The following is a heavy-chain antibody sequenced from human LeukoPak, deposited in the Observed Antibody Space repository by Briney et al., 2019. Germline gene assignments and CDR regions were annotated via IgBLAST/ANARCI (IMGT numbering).Heavy chain of an antibody. J-gene: IGHJ4*02. CDR3: ARARYSSSTKCYGDY. CDR2: INTDTGNP. CDR1: GYTFTSYA. Sequence: GASVKVSCKASGYTFTSYAINWVRQAPGQGLEWMGWINTDTGNPTYAQGFTGRFVFSLDTSVSTAYLQTSSLKAEDTAVYYCARARYSSSTKCYGDYWGQGTLVTVSS. D-gene: IGHD2-2*01. V-gene: IGHV7-4-1*02.